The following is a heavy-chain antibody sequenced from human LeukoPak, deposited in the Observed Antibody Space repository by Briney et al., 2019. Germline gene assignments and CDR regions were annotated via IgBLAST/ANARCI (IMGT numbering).Heavy chain of an antibody. J-gene: IGHJ6*02. V-gene: IGHV1-8*01. CDR3: ARNGWLGYYYYGMDV. Sequence: ASVKVSCKASGYTFTSYDINWVRQATGQGLEWMGWMNPNSGNTGYAQKFQGRVTMTRNTSISTAYMELSSLRFEDTAVYYCARNGWLGYYYYGMDVWGQGTTVTVSS. CDR1: GYTFTSYD. D-gene: IGHD6-19*01. CDR2: MNPNSGNT.